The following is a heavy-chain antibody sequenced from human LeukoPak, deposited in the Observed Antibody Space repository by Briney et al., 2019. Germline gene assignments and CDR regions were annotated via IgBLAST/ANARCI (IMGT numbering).Heavy chain of an antibody. Sequence: GGSLRLSCAASGFTVSSNFLSWVRQAPGKGLEWVSVIYSGGSTYYTDSVKGRFTISRDISKNTLYLQMNSLRAEDTAVYYCAREILPSYAFDIWGQGTLVTVSS. CDR3: AREILPSYAFDI. J-gene: IGHJ3*02. CDR2: IYSGGST. V-gene: IGHV3-66*01. D-gene: IGHD2/OR15-2a*01. CDR1: GFTVSSNF.